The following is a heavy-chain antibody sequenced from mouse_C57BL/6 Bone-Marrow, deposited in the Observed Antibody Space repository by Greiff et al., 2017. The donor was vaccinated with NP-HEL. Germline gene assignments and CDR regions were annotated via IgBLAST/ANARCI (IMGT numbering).Heavy chain of an antibody. CDR1: GYTFTDYE. J-gene: IGHJ1*03. Sequence: VQLQQSGAELVRPGASVTLSCKASGYTFTDYEMHWVKQTPVHGLEWIGAIDPETGGTAYNQKFKGKAILTADKSSSTAYMELRSLTAEDSAVYYCNSYYGSSYGYFDVWGTGTTVTVSS. CDR3: NSYYGSSYGYFDV. D-gene: IGHD1-1*01. V-gene: IGHV1-15*01. CDR2: IDPETGGT.